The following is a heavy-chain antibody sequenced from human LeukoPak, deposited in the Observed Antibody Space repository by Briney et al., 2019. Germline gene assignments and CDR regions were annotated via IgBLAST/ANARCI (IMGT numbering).Heavy chain of an antibody. D-gene: IGHD3-10*01. CDR3: AHRLETWFQGGYYFDY. V-gene: IGHV2-5*01. J-gene: IGHJ4*02. Sequence: SGPTLVNPTQTLTLTCTFSGFSLSTSGVGVGWIRQPPGKALEWLALIYWNDDKRYSPSLKNRLTITKDTSKNQVVLTMTNMDPVDTATYYCAHRLETWFQGGYYFDYWGQGTLVTVSS. CDR1: GFSLSTSGVG. CDR2: IYWNDDK.